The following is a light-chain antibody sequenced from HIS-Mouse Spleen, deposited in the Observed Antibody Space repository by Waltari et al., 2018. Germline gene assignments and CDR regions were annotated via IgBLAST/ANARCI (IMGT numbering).Light chain of an antibody. V-gene: IGLV2-14*03. J-gene: IGLJ2*01. Sequence: QSALTQPASVSGSPGQSITISCTGTSSDVGGYKYVPWYQQHPGKAPNLMIYDVSNRPSGVSNRFSGSKSGNTASLTISGLQAEDEADYYCSSYTSSSFNVVFGGGTKLTVL. CDR3: SSYTSSSFNVV. CDR2: DVS. CDR1: SSDVGGYKY.